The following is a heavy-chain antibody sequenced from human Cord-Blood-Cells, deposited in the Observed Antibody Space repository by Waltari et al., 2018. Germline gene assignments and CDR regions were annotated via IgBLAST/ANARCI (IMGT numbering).Heavy chain of an antibody. CDR3: ASPLEGANYFDY. Sequence: EVQLVESGGGLVQPGGSLRLSCAASGFTFSSYWMSWVRQAPGKGLEWVDKIRKDGSEKYYVDSVKGRFTISRDNAKNSLYLQMNSLRAEDTAVYYCASPLEGANYFDYWGQGTLVTVSS. CDR2: IRKDGSEK. D-gene: IGHD1-26*01. CDR1: GFTFSSYW. J-gene: IGHJ4*02. V-gene: IGHV3-7*05.